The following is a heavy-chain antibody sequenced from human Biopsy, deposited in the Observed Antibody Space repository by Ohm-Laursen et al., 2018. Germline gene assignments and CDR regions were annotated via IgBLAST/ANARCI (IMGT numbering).Heavy chain of an antibody. D-gene: IGHD3-16*01. V-gene: IGHV3-48*04. Sequence: GSLRLSCSASGFTFSSYAMNWVRQAPGKGLEWVSHISSGGSTIFHADSVKGRFTISRDDAKGSLYLQMTNLRAEDTAVYYCGRSYGIMAAPVHLWGQGTLVTVSS. J-gene: IGHJ4*01. CDR1: GFTFSSYA. CDR2: ISSGGSTI. CDR3: GRSYGIMAAPVHL.